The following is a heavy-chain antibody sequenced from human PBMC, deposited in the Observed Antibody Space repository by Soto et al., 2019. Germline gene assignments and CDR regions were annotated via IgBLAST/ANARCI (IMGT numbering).Heavy chain of an antibody. Sequence: SVKVSCKASGGSFSTCAITWVRQAPGQGLEWMGGIIPVFGTAHYAQKFQGRVTITADESTSTAYMELSSLRSEDTAVYYCARALEEYYYDSAGYYSGYWGQGTLVTVSS. V-gene: IGHV1-69*13. J-gene: IGHJ4*02. CDR3: ARALEEYYYDSAGYYSGY. CDR2: IIPVFGTA. CDR1: GGSFSTCA. D-gene: IGHD3-22*01.